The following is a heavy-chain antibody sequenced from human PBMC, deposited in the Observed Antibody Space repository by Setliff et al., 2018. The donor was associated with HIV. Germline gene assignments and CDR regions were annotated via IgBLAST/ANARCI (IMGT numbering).Heavy chain of an antibody. CDR3: ARGRDWAKTGDF. Sequence: PSETLSLTCAVSGVSFSGDYWSWVRQPPGKGLEWIAEVHPSGSINYNSSPKSRVAISVDTSNNQFSLTMTSVTAADTAVYYCARGRDWAKTGDFWGQGALVTVSS. D-gene: IGHD3-9*01. CDR1: GVSFSGDY. CDR2: VHPSGSI. J-gene: IGHJ4*02. V-gene: IGHV4-34*01.